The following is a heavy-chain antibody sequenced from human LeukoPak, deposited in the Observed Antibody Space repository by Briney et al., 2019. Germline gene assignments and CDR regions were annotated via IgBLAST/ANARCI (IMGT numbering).Heavy chain of an antibody. D-gene: IGHD6-6*01. CDR1: GGSFSGYY. V-gene: IGHV4-34*01. CDR2: INHSGST. CDR3: ARVLTARPYYYYYMDV. Sequence: KALETLSLTCAVYGGSFSGYYWSWIRQPPGKGLEWIGEINHSGSTNYNPSLKSRVTISVDTSKNQFSLKLSSVTAADTAVYYCARVLTARPYYYYYMDVWGKGTTVTVSS. J-gene: IGHJ6*03.